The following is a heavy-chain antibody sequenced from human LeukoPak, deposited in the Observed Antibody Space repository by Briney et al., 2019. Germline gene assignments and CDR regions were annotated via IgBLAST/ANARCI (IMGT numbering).Heavy chain of an antibody. J-gene: IGHJ4*02. CDR1: GFTFSSYS. CDR2: INSDGSST. CDR3: ARDAPNDYSNYGLDY. D-gene: IGHD4-11*01. V-gene: IGHV3-74*01. Sequence: GGSLRLSCAASGFTFSSYSMSWVRQAPGKGLVWVSRINSDGSSTSYADSVKGRFTISRDNAKNTLYLQMNSLRAEDTAVYYCARDAPNDYSNYGLDYWGQGTLVTVSS.